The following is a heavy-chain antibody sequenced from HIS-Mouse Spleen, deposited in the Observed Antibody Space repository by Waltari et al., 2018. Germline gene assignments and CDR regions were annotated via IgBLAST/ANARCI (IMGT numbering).Heavy chain of an antibody. CDR2: TYDSGGT. D-gene: IGHD6-13*01. V-gene: IGHV4-39*07. CDR3: AREIPYSSSWYDWYFDL. J-gene: IGHJ2*01. Sequence: QLQLQESGPGLVKPSETLSLTCTVSGGSISSSSYYWGWIRQPPGKGLEWIGSTYDSGGTYSNPALERRITISDDTSKNQFSLKLSSVTAADTAVYYCAREIPYSSSWYDWYFDLWGRGTLVTVSS. CDR1: GGSISSSSYY.